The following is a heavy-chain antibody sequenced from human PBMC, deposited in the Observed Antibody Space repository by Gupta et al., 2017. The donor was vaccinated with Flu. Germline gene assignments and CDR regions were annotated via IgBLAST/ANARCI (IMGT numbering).Heavy chain of an antibody. J-gene: IGHJ4*02. Sequence: QVQLQQWGAGLLKPSETLSLNCAVYGGSFSGYYWSWIRQPPGKGLEWIGEINHSGSTNYNPSLKSRVTISVDTSKNQFSLKLSSVTAADTAVYYCARGGPVTDFDYWGQGTLVTVSS. CDR3: ARGGPVTDFDY. V-gene: IGHV4-34*01. CDR2: INHSGST. D-gene: IGHD4-4*01. CDR1: GGSFSGYY.